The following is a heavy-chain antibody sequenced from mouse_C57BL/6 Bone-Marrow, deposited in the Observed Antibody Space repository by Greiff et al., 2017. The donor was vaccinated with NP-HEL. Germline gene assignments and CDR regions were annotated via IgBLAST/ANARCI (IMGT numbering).Heavy chain of an antibody. J-gene: IGHJ1*03. D-gene: IGHD2-5*01. CDR3: VQNAYYSNYGYFDV. CDR1: GYTFTSYG. CDR2: IYPRSGNT. Sequence: LVESGAELARPGASVKLSCKASGYTFTSYGISWVKQRTGQGLEWIGEIYPRSGNTYYNEKFKGKATLTADKSSSTAYMELRSLTSEDSAVYFCVQNAYYSNYGYFDVWGTGTTVTVSS. V-gene: IGHV1-81*01.